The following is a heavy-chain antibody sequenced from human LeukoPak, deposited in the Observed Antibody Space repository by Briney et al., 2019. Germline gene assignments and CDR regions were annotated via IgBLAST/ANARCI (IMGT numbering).Heavy chain of an antibody. J-gene: IGHJ4*02. Sequence: SETLSLTCTVSGGSISSGGYYWSWIRQHPGKGLEWIGYIFYSGSTYYNPPLKSRVTISADMPKNQFSLKLSSVAAADTAVYYCARDYGDYFDYWGQGTLVTVSS. CDR3: ARDYGDYFDY. D-gene: IGHD4-17*01. V-gene: IGHV4-31*03. CDR2: IFYSGST. CDR1: GGSISSGGYY.